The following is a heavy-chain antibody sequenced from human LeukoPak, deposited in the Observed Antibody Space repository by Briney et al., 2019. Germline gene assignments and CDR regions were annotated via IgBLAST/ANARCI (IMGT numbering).Heavy chain of an antibody. CDR2: IYTSVST. J-gene: IGHJ5*02. CDR3: ARDVRRSWFDP. V-gene: IGHV4-4*07. Sequence: NPSETLSLTCTVAGGSISSYYWSWIRQPAGKGLEWIGRIYTSVSTNYNPSLKSRVTMSVDTSKNQFSLKLSSVPAADTAVYYCARDVRRSWFDPWGQGTLVTVSS. CDR1: GGSISSYY. D-gene: IGHD3-10*02.